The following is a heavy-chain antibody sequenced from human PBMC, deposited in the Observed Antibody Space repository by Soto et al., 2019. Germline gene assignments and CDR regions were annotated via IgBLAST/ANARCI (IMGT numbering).Heavy chain of an antibody. D-gene: IGHD4-17*01. CDR3: ARRPTTTVTTAYYGMDV. V-gene: IGHV4-39*02. CDR1: GGSISSTKYY. Sequence: SETLSLTCTVSGGSISSTKYYWGWIRQPPGKGLEWIGSIYYSGSTYYNPSLKSRLTMSIDTSKNHFSLKLSSVTAADTAVYYCARRPTTTVTTAYYGMDVWGQGTTVTVYS. CDR2: IYYSGST. J-gene: IGHJ6*02.